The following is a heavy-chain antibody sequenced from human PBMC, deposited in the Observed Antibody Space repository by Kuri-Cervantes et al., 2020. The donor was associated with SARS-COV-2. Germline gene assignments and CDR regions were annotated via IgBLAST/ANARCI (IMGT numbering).Heavy chain of an antibody. CDR2: ISRSGAST. CDR1: GFTFSTYA. CDR3: AKDLKFWDTAMVIGDY. V-gene: IGHV3-23*01. Sequence: GGSLRLSCAASGFTFSTYAMDWVRQAPGKGLEWVSAISRSGASTYYADSVKGRFTISRDNSKNTLYLQMNSLRAEDTAVYYCAKDLKFWDTAMVIGDYWGQGTLVTVSS. D-gene: IGHD5-18*01. J-gene: IGHJ4*02.